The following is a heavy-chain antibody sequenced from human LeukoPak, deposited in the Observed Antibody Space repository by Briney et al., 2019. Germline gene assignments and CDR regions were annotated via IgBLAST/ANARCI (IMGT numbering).Heavy chain of an antibody. Sequence: SETLSLTCAVYVGSFSGYYWSWIRQPPGKGLEWIGEINHRGGTSYNPSLKSRVTISVDTSKNQFSLKLSSVTAADTAVYYCARDRPDTAMVYYFDYWGQGTLVTVSS. V-gene: IGHV4-34*01. CDR1: VGSFSGYY. CDR2: INHRGGT. D-gene: IGHD5-18*01. CDR3: ARDRPDTAMVYYFDY. J-gene: IGHJ4*02.